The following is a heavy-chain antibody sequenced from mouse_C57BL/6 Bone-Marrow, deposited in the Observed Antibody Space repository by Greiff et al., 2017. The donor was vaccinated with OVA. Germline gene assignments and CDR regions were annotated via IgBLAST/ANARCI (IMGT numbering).Heavy chain of an antibody. J-gene: IGHJ1*03. D-gene: IGHD2-4*01. V-gene: IGHV1-50*01. CDR3: AREGDYDGDWYFDV. CDR2: IVPSDSYT. Sequence: QVQLQQPGAELVKPGASVKLSCKASGYTFTSYWMQWVKQRPGQGLEWIGEIVPSDSYTNYNQKFKGKATLTVDTSSSTAYMQLSSLTSEDSAVYYCAREGDYDGDWYFDVWGTGTTVTVSS. CDR1: GYTFTSYW.